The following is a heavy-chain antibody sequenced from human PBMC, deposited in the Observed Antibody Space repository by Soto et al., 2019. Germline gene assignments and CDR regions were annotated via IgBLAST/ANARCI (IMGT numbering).Heavy chain of an antibody. D-gene: IGHD1-7*01. CDR1: GFTFSSYV. J-gene: IGHJ5*02. CDR3: VKDRGLEIRYNWFDP. V-gene: IGHV3-23*01. CDR2: ISGTGGVT. Sequence: GGSLRLSCAASGFTFSSYVISWVRQAPGKGLEWVAGISGTGGVTYYADSAKGRLTISRDNSKNTVYLQINSLRAEDTAVYYCVKDRGLEIRYNWFDPWGQGTLVTVSS.